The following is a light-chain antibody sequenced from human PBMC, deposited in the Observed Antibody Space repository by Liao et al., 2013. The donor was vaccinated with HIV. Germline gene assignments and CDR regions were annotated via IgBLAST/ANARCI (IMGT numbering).Light chain of an antibody. Sequence: SYELTQPPSVSVSPGQTASITCSGDKLGDKYACWYQQKPGQSPVLVICQDSMRPSGISDRFSGSNSGNTATLTISGTQALDEADYYCQAWDSSTNYVFGTGTQVTVL. CDR3: QAWDSSTNYV. V-gene: IGLV3-1*01. J-gene: IGLJ1*01. CDR2: QDS. CDR1: KLGDKY.